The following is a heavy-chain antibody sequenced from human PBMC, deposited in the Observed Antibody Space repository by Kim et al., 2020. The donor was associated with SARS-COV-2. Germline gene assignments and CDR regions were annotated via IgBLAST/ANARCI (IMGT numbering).Heavy chain of an antibody. CDR2: MNPNSGNT. D-gene: IGHD3-3*01. J-gene: IGHJ6*02. Sequence: ASVKVSCKASGYTFTRYDINWVRQATGQGLEWMGWMNPNSGNTGYAQKFQGRVTMTRNTSISTAYMELSSLRSEDTAVYYCARVPAAGTIFGVVIKRYYGMDVWGQGTTVTVSS. V-gene: IGHV1-8*01. CDR1: GYTFTRYD. CDR3: ARVPAAGTIFGVVIKRYYGMDV.